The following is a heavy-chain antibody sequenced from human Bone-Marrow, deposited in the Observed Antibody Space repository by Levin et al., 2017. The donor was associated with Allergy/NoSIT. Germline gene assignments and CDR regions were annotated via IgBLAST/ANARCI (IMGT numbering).Heavy chain of an antibody. CDR2: ISGSGGST. CDR1: GFTFSSYA. V-gene: IGHV3-23*01. Sequence: PGGSLRLSCAASGFTFSSYAMSWVRQAPGKGLEWVSAISGSGGSTYYADSVKGRFTISRDNSKNALYLQMNSLRAEDTAVYYCAKDIGRYCSGGSCYSGSNRPSAWGQGTLVTVSS. CDR3: AKDIGRYCSGGSCYSGSNRPSA. D-gene: IGHD2-15*01. J-gene: IGHJ5*02.